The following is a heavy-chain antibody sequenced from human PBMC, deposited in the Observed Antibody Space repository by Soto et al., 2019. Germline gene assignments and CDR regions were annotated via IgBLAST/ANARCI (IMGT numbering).Heavy chain of an antibody. CDR3: AKGGYYDILTGYYKDDAFDI. CDR1: GFTFSSYG. D-gene: IGHD3-9*01. CDR2: ISYDGSNK. J-gene: IGHJ3*02. Sequence: GGSLRLSCAASGFTFSSYGMHWVRQAPGKGLEWVAVISYDGSNKYYADSVKDRFTISRDNSKNTLYLQMNSLRAEDTAVYYCAKGGYYDILTGYYKDDAFDIWGQGTMVTVSS. V-gene: IGHV3-30*18.